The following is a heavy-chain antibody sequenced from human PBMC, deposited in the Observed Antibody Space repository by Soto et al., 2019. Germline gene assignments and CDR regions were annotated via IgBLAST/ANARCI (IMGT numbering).Heavy chain of an antibody. CDR3: ARDRVTILGVVTYDAFDI. V-gene: IGHV3-21*01. Sequence: PGGSLRLSCAASGFTFSSYSMNWVRQAPGKGLEWVSSISSSSSYIYYADSVKGRFTISRDNAKNSLYLQMNSLRAEDTAVYYCARDRVTILGVVTYDAFDIWGQGTRVTVSS. CDR2: ISSSSSYI. CDR1: GFTFSSYS. J-gene: IGHJ3*02. D-gene: IGHD3-3*01.